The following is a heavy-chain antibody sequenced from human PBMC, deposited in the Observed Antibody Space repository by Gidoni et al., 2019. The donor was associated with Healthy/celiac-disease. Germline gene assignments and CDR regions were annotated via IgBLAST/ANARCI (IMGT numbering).Heavy chain of an antibody. V-gene: IGHV1-3*01. CDR3: ARYDYGGNSFDY. Sequence: QVQLVQSGAEVKKPGASVKVSCKASGDTFTSYAMHWGRQAPGQRLEWMGWINAGNGNTKYSQKFQGRVTITRDTSASTAYMELSSLRSEDPAVYYCARYDYGGNSFDYWGQGTLVTVSS. CDR2: INAGNGNT. CDR1: GDTFTSYA. J-gene: IGHJ4*02. D-gene: IGHD4-17*01.